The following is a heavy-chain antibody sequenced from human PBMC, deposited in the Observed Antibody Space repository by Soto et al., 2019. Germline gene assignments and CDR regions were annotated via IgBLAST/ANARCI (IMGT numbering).Heavy chain of an antibody. CDR1: GFNFNNYN. CDR3: ARAGSNTFQPYSCHYYGMDV. J-gene: IGHJ6*02. V-gene: IGHV3-30*03. Sequence: QMQLVESGGGVVQPGRSLRLSCAASGFNFNNYNLHWVRQAPGKGLEWVAVVSYEGNNKYYGDSVKGRFTISKDESKTKVFPQMTNPRREDTAKYYWARAGSNTFQPYSCHYYGMDVWGLGTTVTVSS. CDR2: VSYEGNNK. D-gene: IGHD2-2*01.